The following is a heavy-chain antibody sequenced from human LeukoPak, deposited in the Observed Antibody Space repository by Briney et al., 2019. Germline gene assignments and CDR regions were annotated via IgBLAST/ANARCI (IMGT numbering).Heavy chain of an antibody. Sequence: GGSLRLSCAASGFTVSSNYMSWVRQAAGKGLEGVSVIYSGGSTYYADSVKGGFTISRDNSKNTLFLQMNNLRAEDTAVYYCTRGEWDYDFWSEGDYWGQGTLVTVSS. D-gene: IGHD3-3*01. V-gene: IGHV3-53*01. CDR2: IYSGGST. J-gene: IGHJ4*02. CDR3: TRGEWDYDFWSEGDY. CDR1: GFTVSSNY.